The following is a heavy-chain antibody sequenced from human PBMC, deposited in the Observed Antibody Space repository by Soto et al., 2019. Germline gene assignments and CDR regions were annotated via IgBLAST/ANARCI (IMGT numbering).Heavy chain of an antibody. Sequence: PGGSLRLSCAASGFTFSSYAMSWVRQAPGKGLEWVSAISGSGGSTYYADSVKGRFTISRDNSKNTLYLQMNSLRAEDTAVYYCAKDPEDNQEGLLWFGELLPNWFDPWGQGTLVTVSS. CDR3: AKDPEDNQEGLLWFGELLPNWFDP. V-gene: IGHV3-23*01. CDR1: GFTFSSYA. D-gene: IGHD3-10*01. J-gene: IGHJ5*02. CDR2: ISGSGGST.